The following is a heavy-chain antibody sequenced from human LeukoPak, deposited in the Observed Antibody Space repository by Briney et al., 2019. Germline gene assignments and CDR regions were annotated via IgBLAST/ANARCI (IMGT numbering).Heavy chain of an antibody. J-gene: IGHJ4*02. CDR2: INHSGST. D-gene: IGHD3-22*01. Sequence: PSETLSLTCAVYGGSFSGYYWSWIRQPPGKGLEWIGEINHSGSTNYNPSLKSRVTISVDTSKNQFSLKLSSVTAADTAVYYCARAPPPLDSPPLYYFDYWGQGTLVTVSS. CDR1: GGSFSGYY. V-gene: IGHV4-34*01. CDR3: ARAPPPLDSPPLYYFDY.